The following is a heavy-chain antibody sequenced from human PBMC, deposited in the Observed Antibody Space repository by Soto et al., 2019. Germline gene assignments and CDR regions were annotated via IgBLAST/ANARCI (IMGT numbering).Heavy chain of an antibody. J-gene: IGHJ4*02. CDR1: GFTFSSYS. V-gene: IGHV3-48*01. CDR2: ISSSSSTI. D-gene: IGHD3-3*01. Sequence: ESGGGLVQPGGSLRLSCAASGFTFSSYSMNWVRQAPGKGLEWVSYISSSSSTIYYADSVKGRFTISRDNAKNSLYLQMNSLRAEDTAVYYWASSAWSGYSHHYWGQGTLVTVSS. CDR3: ASSAWSGYSHHY.